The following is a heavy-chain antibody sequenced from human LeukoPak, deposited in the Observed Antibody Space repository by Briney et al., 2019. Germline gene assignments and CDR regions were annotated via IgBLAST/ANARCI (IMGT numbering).Heavy chain of an antibody. CDR1: GFTFSSYW. Sequence: GGSLRLSCAASGFTFSSYWMGWVRQAPGKGLEWVANIKQDGSEKYYVDSVKGRFTISRDNAKNSLYLQMNSLRAEDTAVYYCARDKDYYDSSGPAIDYWGQGTLVTVSS. CDR2: IKQDGSEK. J-gene: IGHJ4*02. CDR3: ARDKDYYDSSGPAIDY. D-gene: IGHD3-22*01. V-gene: IGHV3-7*01.